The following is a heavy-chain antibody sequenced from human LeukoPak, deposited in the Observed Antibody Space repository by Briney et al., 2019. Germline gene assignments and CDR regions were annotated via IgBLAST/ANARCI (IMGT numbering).Heavy chain of an antibody. Sequence: GGSLRLSCAASGFTVSKHSMNWGRQALGTGLERVASSSGTGTTTYYADSVKGRFTISRDNSNNSLHLQLNSLRAEDTAVFYCARSLYKSDSSVYYSFDFWGQATLLTVSS. V-gene: IGHV3-48*04. D-gene: IGHD3-22*01. CDR1: GFTVSKHS. CDR2: SSGTGTTT. CDR3: ARSLYKSDSSVYYSFDF. J-gene: IGHJ4*02.